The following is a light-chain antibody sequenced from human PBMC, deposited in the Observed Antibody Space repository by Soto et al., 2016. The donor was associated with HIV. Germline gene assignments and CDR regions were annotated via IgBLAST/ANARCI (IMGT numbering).Light chain of an antibody. Sequence: DIQMTQSPSTLPASVGDRVTITCRASQSISSWLAWYQQKPGKAPKLLIYKASSLESGVPSRFSGSGSGTEFTLTISSLQPDDFATYYCQQYITNPFTFGPGTKVDFK. CDR3: QQYITNPFT. J-gene: IGKJ3*01. CDR1: QSISSW. CDR2: KAS. V-gene: IGKV1-5*03.